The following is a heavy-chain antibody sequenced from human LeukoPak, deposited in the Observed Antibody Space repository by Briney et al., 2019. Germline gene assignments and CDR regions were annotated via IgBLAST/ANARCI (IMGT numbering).Heavy chain of an antibody. J-gene: IGHJ4*02. V-gene: IGHV4-4*07. CDR1: GGSITSFH. CDR2: IYTRGST. CDR3: ARNDGDY. D-gene: IGHD1-1*01. Sequence: SETLSLTCAVSGGSITSFHWSWFRQPAGRGLEWIGLIYTRGSTLYNPSLKSRVTISVHLSMTPLSLKLSYVTAADAATYFCARNDGDYWGQGTLVTVSS.